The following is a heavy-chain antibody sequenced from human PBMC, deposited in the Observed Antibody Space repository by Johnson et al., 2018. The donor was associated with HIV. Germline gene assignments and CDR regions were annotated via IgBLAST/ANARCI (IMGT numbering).Heavy chain of an antibody. J-gene: IGHJ3*02. D-gene: IGHD3-22*01. CDR1: GFTVSSNY. Sequence: VYLVESGGGLIQPGGSLRLSCAASGFTVSSNYMSWVRQAPGKGLEWVSVIYSGGSTYYADSVKGRFTISRGYSKNTLYLQMNSLRAEDTAVYYCAKDSFFYDSAFDIWGQGTMVTVSS. V-gene: IGHV3-66*03. CDR2: IYSGGST. CDR3: AKDSFFYDSAFDI.